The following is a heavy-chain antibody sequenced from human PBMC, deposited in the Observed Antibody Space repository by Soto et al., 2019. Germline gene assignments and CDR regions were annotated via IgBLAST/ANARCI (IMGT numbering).Heavy chain of an antibody. CDR1: SGSITSSLW. J-gene: IGHJ4*02. Sequence: QVQLQESGPGLVKPSGTLSLTCTVSSGSITSSLWWSWVRQSPGKGLEWIGEVAQSGYIHSIPSLRIRLTISLDKSTNRFSLRLPSVTATDTAVYYCARNRYGGYDFDSWGQGSLVTVSS. CDR2: VAQSGYI. D-gene: IGHD5-12*01. V-gene: IGHV4-4*02. CDR3: ARNRYGGYDFDS.